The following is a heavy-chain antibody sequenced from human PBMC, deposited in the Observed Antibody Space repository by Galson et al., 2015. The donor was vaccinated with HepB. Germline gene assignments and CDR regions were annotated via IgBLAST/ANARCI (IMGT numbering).Heavy chain of an antibody. D-gene: IGHD3-10*01. CDR1: GGSISSYY. J-gene: IGHJ5*02. CDR3: ARQEKVQGVILSPRP. Sequence: ETLSLTCTVSGGSISSYYWSWIRQPPGKGLEWIGYIYYSGSTNYNPSLKSRVTISVDTSKNQFSLKLSSVTAADTAVYYCARQEKVQGVILSPRPWGQGTLVTVSS. CDR2: IYYSGST. V-gene: IGHV4-59*08.